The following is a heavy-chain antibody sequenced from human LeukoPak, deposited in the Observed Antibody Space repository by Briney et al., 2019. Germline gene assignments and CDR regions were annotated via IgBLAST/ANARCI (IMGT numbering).Heavy chain of an antibody. CDR3: ASSTARYFDY. Sequence: SETLSLTCAVYGGSFRGYYWSWIRQPPGKGLEWIGEINHSGSTNYNPSLKSRVTISVDTSKNQFSLKLSSVTAADTAVYYCASSTARYFDYWGQGTLVTVSS. V-gene: IGHV4-34*01. J-gene: IGHJ4*02. CDR2: INHSGST. D-gene: IGHD4-17*01. CDR1: GGSFRGYY.